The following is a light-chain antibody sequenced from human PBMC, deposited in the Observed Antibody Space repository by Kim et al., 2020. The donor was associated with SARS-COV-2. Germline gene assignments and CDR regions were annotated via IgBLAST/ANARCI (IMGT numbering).Light chain of an antibody. V-gene: IGLV2-14*03. J-gene: IGLJ3*02. Sequence: QSALTQPASVSGSPGQSITISCTGTSSDVGGYNYVSWYQQHPGKAPKLMIYDVSERPSGVSNRFSGSKSGNTASLTISGLQAEDEGDYYCSSYTSSSTRVFGGGTQLTVL. CDR1: SSDVGGYNY. CDR3: SSYTSSSTRV. CDR2: DVS.